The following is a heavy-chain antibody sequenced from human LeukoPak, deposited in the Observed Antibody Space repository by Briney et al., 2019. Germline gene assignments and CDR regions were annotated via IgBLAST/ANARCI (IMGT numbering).Heavy chain of an antibody. CDR2: IYSGGST. J-gene: IGHJ4*02. CDR3: ARVGYGDYLYFDY. V-gene: IGHV3-66*01. CDR1: GFTVSSNY. D-gene: IGHD4-17*01. Sequence: PGGSLRLSCAASGFTVSSNYMSWVRQAPGKGLEWVSVIYSGGSTYYADSVKGRFTISRDNSKNTLYLQMNSLRAEDTAVYYCARVGYGDYLYFDYWGQGTQVTVSS.